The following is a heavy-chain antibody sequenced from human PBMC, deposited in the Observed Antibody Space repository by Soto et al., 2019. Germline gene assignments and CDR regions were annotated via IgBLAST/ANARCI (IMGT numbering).Heavy chain of an antibody. D-gene: IGHD5-18*01. CDR1: GFTFSDYN. CDR2: ISSDGSNK. Sequence: QMQLVESGGGVVQPGTSLKLSCAASGFTFSDYNMHWVRQAPGKGLEWVALISSDGSNKYYADSVKGRFTISRDNSKNMLYLQMNSLRAEDTAVYYCAKDKGYTYGHAFGYWGQGTLVTVSS. V-gene: IGHV3-30*18. CDR3: AKDKGYTYGHAFGY. J-gene: IGHJ4*02.